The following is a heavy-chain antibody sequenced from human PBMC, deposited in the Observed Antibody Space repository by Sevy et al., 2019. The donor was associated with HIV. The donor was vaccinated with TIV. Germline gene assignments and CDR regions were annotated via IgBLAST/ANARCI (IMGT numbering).Heavy chain of an antibody. V-gene: IGHV3-11*06. CDR2: ISSRNTYT. Sequence: GGSLRLSCAASGFTFSDYYMSWIRQAPGKGLEWISYISSRNTYTNYADSVKGRFTISRDNAKNSLYLHMDSLRAEDTAVYYCAIARIAASAPYYFDYWGQGTLVIVSS. CDR1: GFTFSDYY. J-gene: IGHJ4*02. D-gene: IGHD6-13*01. CDR3: AIARIAASAPYYFDY.